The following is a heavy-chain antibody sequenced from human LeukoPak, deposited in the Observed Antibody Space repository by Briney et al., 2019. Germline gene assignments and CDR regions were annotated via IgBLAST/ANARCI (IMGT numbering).Heavy chain of an antibody. V-gene: IGHV4-59*01. J-gene: IGHJ6*02. CDR2: IFYSGGT. CDR3: ARETDYCYYGMDV. Sequence: SETLSLTCTASGVSISSYMWSWVRRPPGQGLEWIGYIFYSGGTNYNPSPKSRVSISVDTSKNDFSFKLICVPAAETAAYYCARETDYCYYGMDVWGQGTTVTVSS. CDR1: GVSISSYM.